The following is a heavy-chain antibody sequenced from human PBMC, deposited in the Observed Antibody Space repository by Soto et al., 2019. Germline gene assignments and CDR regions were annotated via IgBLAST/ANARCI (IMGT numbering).Heavy chain of an antibody. D-gene: IGHD2-15*01. CDR1: GFTFSSYA. CDR2: ISSNGGST. J-gene: IGHJ3*02. Sequence: EVQLVESGGGLVQPGGSLRLSCAASGFTFSSYAMHWVRQAPGKGLEYVSAISSNGGSTYYANSVKGRFTISRDNSKNTLYLQMGSLRAEDMAVYYCATLVVVAAYAALDIWGQGTMVTVSS. CDR3: ATLVVVAAYAALDI. V-gene: IGHV3-64*01.